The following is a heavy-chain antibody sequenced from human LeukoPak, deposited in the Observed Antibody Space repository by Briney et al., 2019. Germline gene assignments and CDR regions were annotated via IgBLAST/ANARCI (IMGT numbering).Heavy chain of an antibody. CDR3: ARHSGGTYYVSLDP. Sequence: SETLSLTCTVSGGSISSSSYFWGWIRQPPGKGLEWIGSFYYSGSTYYNPSLKSRVTISVDTSKNQFSLKLSSVTAADTAVYYCARHSGGTYYVSLDPWGQGTLVTVSS. V-gene: IGHV4-39*01. D-gene: IGHD1-26*01. CDR1: GGSISSSSYF. J-gene: IGHJ5*02. CDR2: FYYSGST.